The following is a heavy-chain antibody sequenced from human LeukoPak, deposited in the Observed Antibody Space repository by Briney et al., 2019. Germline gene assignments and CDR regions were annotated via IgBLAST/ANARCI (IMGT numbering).Heavy chain of an antibody. CDR2: FYIGGST. V-gene: IGHV3-53*01. J-gene: IGHJ6*03. CDR3: AKDSDYYYYMDV. CDR1: GYIVSGKY. Sequence: GGSLRLSCVVSGYIVSGKYMGWVRQAPGKGLEYVSVFYIGGSTYYADSVKGRFTISRDNSKNTLYLQMNSLRAEDTAVYYCAKDSDYYYYMDVWGKGTTVTVSS.